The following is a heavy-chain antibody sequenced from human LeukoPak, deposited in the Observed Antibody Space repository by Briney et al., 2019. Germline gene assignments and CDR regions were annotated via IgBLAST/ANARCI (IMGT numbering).Heavy chain of an antibody. CDR1: GYSISSGYY. Sequence: SETLSLTCTVSGYSISSGYYWGWIRQPPGKGLEWIGSIYHSGRTYYNPSLKSRVTISVDTSKNQFSLKLSSVTAADTAVYYCARGRGFDYWGQGTLVTVSS. CDR3: ARGRGFDY. CDR2: IYHSGRT. V-gene: IGHV4-38-2*02. J-gene: IGHJ4*02.